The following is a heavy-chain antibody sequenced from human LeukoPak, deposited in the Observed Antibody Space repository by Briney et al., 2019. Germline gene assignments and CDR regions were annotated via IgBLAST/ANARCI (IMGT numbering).Heavy chain of an antibody. Sequence: ASVKVSCKASGYTFTNHGISWVRQAPGQGLEWMGWISTYNGNANYAQKLQGRVTMTTDTSTSTAYMELRSLRSDDTAVYYCARSGGWAYGDYDGFIAFDIWGQGTMVTVSS. J-gene: IGHJ3*02. CDR3: ARSGGWAYGDYDGFIAFDI. CDR2: ISTYNGNA. D-gene: IGHD4-17*01. CDR1: GYTFTNHG. V-gene: IGHV1-18*01.